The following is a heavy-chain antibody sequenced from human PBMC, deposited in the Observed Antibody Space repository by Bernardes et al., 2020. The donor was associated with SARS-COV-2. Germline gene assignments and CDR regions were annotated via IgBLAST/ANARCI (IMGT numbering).Heavy chain of an antibody. CDR2: LNGDGSST. CDR3: VRGSGNYYFDV. V-gene: IGHV3-74*01. CDR1: GFTFSNYW. J-gene: IGHJ4*02. D-gene: IGHD1-26*01. Sequence: GGSLRVWCAASGFTFSNYWMHWVRQTPEKGLVWVSRLNGDGSSTNYADSVKGRFSISRDNAKNTVYLQMNSLRVEDTALYYCVRGSGNYYFDVWGQGILVTVSS.